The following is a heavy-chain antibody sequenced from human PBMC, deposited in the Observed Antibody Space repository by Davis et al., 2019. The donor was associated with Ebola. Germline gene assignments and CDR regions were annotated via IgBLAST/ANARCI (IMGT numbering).Heavy chain of an antibody. J-gene: IGHJ4*02. CDR2: IKSKNVGGTT. D-gene: IGHD2-2*02. V-gene: IGHV3-15*01. CDR3: TWDLVPSAIGSFDS. CDR1: GFTFSEAW. Sequence: PGGSLRLSCAASGFTFSEAWMSWVRQAPGKGLQWVGRIKSKNVGGTTDYAAPVKGRFTISRDDSQNTRYLQLNSLKTEDTDVYYCTWDLVPSAIGSFDSWGQGTLVTVSS.